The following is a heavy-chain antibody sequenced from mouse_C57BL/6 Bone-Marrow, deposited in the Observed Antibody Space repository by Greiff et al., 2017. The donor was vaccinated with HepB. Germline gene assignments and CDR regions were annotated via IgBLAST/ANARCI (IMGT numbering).Heavy chain of an antibody. J-gene: IGHJ3*01. CDR3: ARSGDGYEGFAY. Sequence: QVQLKQPGAELVKPGASVKMSCKASGYTFTSYWITWVKQRPGQGLEWIGDIYPGSGSTNYNEKFKSKATLTVDTSSSTAYMQLSSLTSEDSAVYYCARSGDGYEGFAYWGQGTLVTVSA. D-gene: IGHD2-2*01. CDR2: IYPGSGST. CDR1: GYTFTSYW. V-gene: IGHV1-55*01.